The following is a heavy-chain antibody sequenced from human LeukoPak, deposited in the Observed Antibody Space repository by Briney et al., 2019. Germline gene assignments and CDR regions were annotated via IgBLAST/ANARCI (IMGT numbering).Heavy chain of an antibody. V-gene: IGHV3-7*03. D-gene: IGHD3-10*01. CDR2: IKQDGRDN. J-gene: IGHJ4*02. CDR3: ARVDGSGSYLGY. CDR1: GFTFSSYW. Sequence: GGSLRLSCVASGFTFSSYWMSWVRQAPGKGLEWVANIKQDGRDNHYVDSVKGRFTISRDNAKNSLYLQMNSLRAEDTAVYYCARVDGSGSYLGYWGQGTLVTLSS.